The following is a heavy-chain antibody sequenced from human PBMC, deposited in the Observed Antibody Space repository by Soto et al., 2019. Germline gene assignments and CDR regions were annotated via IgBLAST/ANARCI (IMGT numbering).Heavy chain of an antibody. J-gene: IGHJ6*02. CDR2: IRTKSNNFAT. V-gene: IGHV3-73*01. Sequence: GGSLRLSCAASGFTLSGSDIHWVRQASGKGLEWVGRIRTKSNNFATSYAESVRGRFTISRDDSDNTASLQMSSLKTEDTAIYYCSRHQEGRSMVFYGMDVWGRGTTVTVSS. CDR1: GFTLSGSD. D-gene: IGHD3-10*01. CDR3: SRHQEGRSMVFYGMDV.